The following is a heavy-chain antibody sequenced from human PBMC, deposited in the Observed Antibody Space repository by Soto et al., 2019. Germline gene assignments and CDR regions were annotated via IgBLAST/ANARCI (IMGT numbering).Heavy chain of an antibody. Sequence: QVQLVQSAAEVKKPGASVKVSCKASGYTFNAYYIHWVRQAPGQGLEWVGRINPNSGDTTYTQKFEGRVTMTRDTSISTAYLELTGLRSDDTAIYYCARDTSPLYNFDYWGQGTLVTVSS. CDR2: INPNSGDT. V-gene: IGHV1-2*02. CDR1: GYTFNAYY. CDR3: ARDTSPLYNFDY. D-gene: IGHD3-16*01. J-gene: IGHJ4*02.